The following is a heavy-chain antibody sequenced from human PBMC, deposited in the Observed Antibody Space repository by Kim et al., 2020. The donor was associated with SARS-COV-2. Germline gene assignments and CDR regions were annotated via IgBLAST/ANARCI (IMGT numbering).Heavy chain of an antibody. D-gene: IGHD6-13*01. CDR3: ARDDAPPKVWAAAEEYCFDY. Sequence: GGSLRLSCAASGFTFSSYSMNWVRQAPGKGLEWVSYISSSSSTIYYADSVKGRFTISRDNAKNSLYLQMNSLRAEDTAVYYCARDDAPPKVWAAAEEYCFDYWGQGTLVTVSS. CDR1: GFTFSSYS. V-gene: IGHV3-48*04. J-gene: IGHJ4*02. CDR2: ISSSSSTI.